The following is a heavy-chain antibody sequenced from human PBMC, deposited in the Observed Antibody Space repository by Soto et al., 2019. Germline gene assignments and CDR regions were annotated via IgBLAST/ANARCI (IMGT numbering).Heavy chain of an antibody. CDR1: GFTFISYA. CDR2: ISGSGGNT. J-gene: IGHJ4*02. V-gene: IGHV3-23*01. CDR3: AKDTDGATYYDFWHY. Sequence: GGSLRLSCAGSGFTFISYAMSWVRQAPGKGLEWVSAISGSGGNTYYADSVKGRFTISRDNSKNTLFLQMNSLRAEDTAVYYCAKDTDGATYYDFWHYWGQGTLVTVSS. D-gene: IGHD3-3*01.